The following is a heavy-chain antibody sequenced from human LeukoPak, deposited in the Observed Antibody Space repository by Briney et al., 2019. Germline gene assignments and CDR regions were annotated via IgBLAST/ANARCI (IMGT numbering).Heavy chain of an antibody. D-gene: IGHD1-14*01. V-gene: IGHV3-11*04. CDR1: GFTFDDYY. CDR2: ISASGTMT. CDR3: ARARIDY. Sequence: PGGSLRLSCAASGFTFDDYYMSWIRQAPGKGLQWISSISASGTMTFYADSVQGRFTISRDNAKNSLHLQLNSLRAEDTAVYYCARARIDYCGQGTLVTVSS. J-gene: IGHJ4*02.